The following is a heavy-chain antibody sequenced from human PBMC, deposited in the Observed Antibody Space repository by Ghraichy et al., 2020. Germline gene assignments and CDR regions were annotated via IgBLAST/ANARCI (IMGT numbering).Heavy chain of an antibody. V-gene: IGHV3-23*01. D-gene: IGHD1/OR15-1a*01. Sequence: GGSLILSCEASGFRFKRFAMSWVRLAPGRGLEWVAGIRGDGSSRYFAESLKGRLSISRDNAKNTVYLEINSLGVEDTAVYYCAKDAWEQQLAYYFDSWGPGTMVTVSS. CDR3: AKDAWEQQLAYYFDS. CDR1: GFRFKRFA. J-gene: IGHJ4*02. CDR2: IRGDGSSR.